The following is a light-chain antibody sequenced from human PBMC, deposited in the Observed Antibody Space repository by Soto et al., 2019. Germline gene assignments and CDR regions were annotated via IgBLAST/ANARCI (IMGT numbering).Light chain of an antibody. Sequence: QSALTQPPSASGTPGQRVTISCSGSSSNIGSNIINWYQQLPGTAPKLLIYGNNQRPSGVPDRFSGSKSGTSASLAFSGLQSDDQADYYCAAWDASLNRVVFGGGTQLTV. CDR3: AAWDASLNRVV. CDR1: SSNIGSNI. CDR2: GNN. J-gene: IGLJ2*01. V-gene: IGLV1-44*01.